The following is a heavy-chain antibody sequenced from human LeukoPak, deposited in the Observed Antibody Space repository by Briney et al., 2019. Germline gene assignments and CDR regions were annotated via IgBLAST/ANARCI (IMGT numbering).Heavy chain of an antibody. D-gene: IGHD6-19*01. CDR2: ISSSGTTT. V-gene: IGHV3-48*03. Sequence: PGGSLRLSCAASGFSFSVYEIHWVRQAPGKGLEWIADISSSGTTTYYADSVKGRFTISRDNAKNSLYLQMNSLGAEDTAVYYSTTLTVASNVDYWGQGTLVTVSS. CDR3: TTLTVASNVDY. CDR1: GFSFSVYE. J-gene: IGHJ4*02.